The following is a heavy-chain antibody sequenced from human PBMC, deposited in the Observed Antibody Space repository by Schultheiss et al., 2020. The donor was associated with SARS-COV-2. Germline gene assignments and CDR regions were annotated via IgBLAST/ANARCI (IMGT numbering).Heavy chain of an antibody. CDR1: GGSISSYY. D-gene: IGHD2-2*02. CDR2: IYYSGST. J-gene: IGHJ3*02. CDR3: AKGDIVVVPAAITDAFDI. V-gene: IGHV4-59*05. Sequence: SETLSLTCTVSGGSISSYYWSWIRQPPGKGLEWIGSIYYSGSTYYNPSLKSRVTISVDTSKNQFSLKLSSVTATDTAVYYCAKGDIVVVPAAITDAFDIWGQGTMVTVSS.